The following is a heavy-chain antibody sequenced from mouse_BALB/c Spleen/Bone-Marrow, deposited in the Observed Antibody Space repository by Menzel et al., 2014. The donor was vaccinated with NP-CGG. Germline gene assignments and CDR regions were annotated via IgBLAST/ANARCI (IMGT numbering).Heavy chain of an antibody. CDR2: INSYGNK. V-gene: IGHV5-6-5*01. CDR1: GIDLSSNA. D-gene: IGHD2-5*01. J-gene: IGHJ3*02. CDR3: ARGLPDYSSVFSL. Sequence: LEESGGRLVTPGTPLTLTCTVSGIDLSSNAISWVRQAPGKGLEWIGIINSYGNKYYASWAKGRFTISKTSTTVDLKMTSLTTEDTATYFCARGLPDYSSVFSLWGQGTLVTVS.